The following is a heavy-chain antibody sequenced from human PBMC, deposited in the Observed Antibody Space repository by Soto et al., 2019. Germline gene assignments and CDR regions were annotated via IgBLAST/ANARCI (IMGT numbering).Heavy chain of an antibody. CDR3: VREDGKVGTNSAFDY. CDR2: INGRGNYI. V-gene: IGHV3-21*01. J-gene: IGHJ4*02. D-gene: IGHD1-26*01. CDR1: GVTFSTYT. Sequence: EWALRLSCASSGVTFSTYTMNWVRQAPGKGLEWVSSINGRGNYIYYAESVKGRFTISRDNAKNSLYLQMDRLRAEDTALYYCVREDGKVGTNSAFDYWGLGALVTVSS.